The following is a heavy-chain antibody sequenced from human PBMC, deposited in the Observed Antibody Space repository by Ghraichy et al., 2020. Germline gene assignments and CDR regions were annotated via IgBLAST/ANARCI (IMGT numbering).Heavy chain of an antibody. CDR1: GFSLNTRGVG. J-gene: IGHJ1*01. V-gene: IGHV2-5*02. CDR3: AHYQRGYEN. D-gene: IGHD5-12*01. CDR2: VYWDDDK. Sequence: SGPTLVKPTQTLTLTCTFSGFSLNTRGVGVGWIRQPPGKALEWLALVYWDDDKRYSPSLKRRLTITKDTSKNEVVLTMTNMDPVDTGTYHCAHYQRGYENWGQGALVTVSS.